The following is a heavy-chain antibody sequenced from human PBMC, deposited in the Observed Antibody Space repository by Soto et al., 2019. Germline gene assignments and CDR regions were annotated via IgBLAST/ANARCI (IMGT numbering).Heavy chain of an antibody. V-gene: IGHV3-30-3*01. CDR3: AREWHEGYYDSSGYYHPDY. D-gene: IGHD3-22*01. J-gene: IGHJ4*02. CDR1: GFTFSSYA. Sequence: PGGSLRLSCAASGFTFSSYAMHWVRQAPGKGLEWVAVISYDGSNKYYADSVKGRFTISRDNSKNTLYLQMNSLRAEDTAVYYCAREWHEGYYDSSGYYHPDYWGQGTLVTVSS. CDR2: ISYDGSNK.